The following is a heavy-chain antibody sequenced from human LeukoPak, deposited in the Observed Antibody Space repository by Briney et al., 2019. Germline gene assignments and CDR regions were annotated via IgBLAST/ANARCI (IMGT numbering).Heavy chain of an antibody. V-gene: IGHV3-23*01. CDR3: AKKVYDFWSGYDY. J-gene: IGHJ4*02. Sequence: GGSLTLSCAASGFTFSSYAMSWVRQAPARGVEWVSGISGRGANTYYADSGKGRFSISRDNSKNTLYLQMHRQSAEDTAVYYCAKKVYDFWSGYDYWGQGTLVSVSS. CDR1: GFTFSSYA. CDR2: ISGRGANT. D-gene: IGHD3-3*01.